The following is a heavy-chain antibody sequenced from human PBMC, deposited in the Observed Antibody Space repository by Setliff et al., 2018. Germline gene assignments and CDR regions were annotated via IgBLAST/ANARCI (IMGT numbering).Heavy chain of an antibody. J-gene: IGHJ4*02. Sequence: GASVKVSCKASGDSFSNYAISWVRQAPGQGLEWMGGIIPMFGTPAYTQKFQDRVTITTDESTSTAYMELSSLRSEDTAVYFCARERGSYDSSTHYTYYFDYWGQGTLVTVSS. D-gene: IGHD3-22*01. CDR2: IIPMFGTP. V-gene: IGHV1-69*05. CDR1: GDSFSNYA. CDR3: ARERGSYDSSTHYTYYFDY.